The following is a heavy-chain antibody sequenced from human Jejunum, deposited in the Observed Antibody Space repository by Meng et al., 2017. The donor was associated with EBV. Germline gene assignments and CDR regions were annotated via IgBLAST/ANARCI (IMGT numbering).Heavy chain of an antibody. V-gene: IGHV3-72*01. CDR2: SRDKANGHTT. CDR3: TRSTTGYGNFDY. J-gene: IGHJ4*02. CDR1: GFTFSDNY. Sequence: EVQLVESGGGLVQPGGSLRLSCAASGFTFSDNYIDWVRQAPGKGLEWVARSRDKANGHTTEYAASVKGRFTVSRDESKNSLFLQMNSLKTEDTAVYYCTRSTTGYGNFDYWGQGTLVTVSS. D-gene: IGHD2-2*01.